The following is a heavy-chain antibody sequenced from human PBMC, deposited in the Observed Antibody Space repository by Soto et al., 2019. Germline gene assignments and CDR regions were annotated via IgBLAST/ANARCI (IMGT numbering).Heavy chain of an antibody. Sequence: ASVNVSCKASGYTFTSYGISWVRQAPGQGLEWMGWISAYNGNTNYAQKLQGRVTMTTDTSTSTAYMELRSLRSDDTAVYYCARGYYYDSSGYYQNAFDIWGQGTMVTVSS. CDR2: ISAYNGNT. D-gene: IGHD3-22*01. CDR3: ARGYYYDSSGYYQNAFDI. CDR1: GYTFTSYG. V-gene: IGHV1-18*04. J-gene: IGHJ3*02.